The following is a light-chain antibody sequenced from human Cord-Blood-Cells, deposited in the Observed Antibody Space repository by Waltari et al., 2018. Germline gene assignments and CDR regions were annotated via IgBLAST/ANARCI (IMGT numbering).Light chain of an antibody. CDR3: SSYTSSRV. CDR1: SSDVGGYHY. V-gene: IGLV2-14*01. Sequence: QSALTQPASVSGSPGQSITISCTRPSSDVGGYHYVSWYQQHPGKAPKLMIYEVSNRPSGVSNRFSGSKSGNTASLTISGLQAEDEADYYCSSYTSSRVFGGGTKLTVL. CDR2: EVS. J-gene: IGLJ2*01.